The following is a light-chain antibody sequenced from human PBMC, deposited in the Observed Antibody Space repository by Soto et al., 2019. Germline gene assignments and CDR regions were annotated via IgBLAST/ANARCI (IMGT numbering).Light chain of an antibody. CDR1: QSVNSN. Sequence: ELVMTQSPATLSVSPGERAPPSCRASQSVNSNLGWYQQKPGQAPRLLIYGASTRATGIPARFSGSGSGTEFTLTISSLQSEDFAVYYCQHRQAFGGGTKVDIK. J-gene: IGKJ4*01. CDR3: QHRQA. CDR2: GAS. V-gene: IGKV3-15*01.